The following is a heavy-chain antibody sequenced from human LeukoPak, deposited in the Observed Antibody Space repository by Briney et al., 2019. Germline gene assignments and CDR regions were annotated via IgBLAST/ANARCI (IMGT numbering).Heavy chain of an antibody. V-gene: IGHV1-24*01. CDR3: ATWAY. J-gene: IGHJ4*02. CDR1: GYTLTELS. Sequence: ASVKVSCKVSGYTLTELSMHWVRQAPGKGLEWMGGFDPEDGETIYAQQSKGRVTMHEDTSTDTAYMDLCSRRCEDTAVYYCATWAYWGQGTLVTVSS. CDR2: FDPEDGET.